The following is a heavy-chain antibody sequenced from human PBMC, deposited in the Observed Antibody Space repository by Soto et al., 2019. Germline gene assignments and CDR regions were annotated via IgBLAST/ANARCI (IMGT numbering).Heavy chain of an antibody. CDR2: ISGRGDST. CDR3: AKGPDFDS. V-gene: IGHV3-23*01. Sequence: GGSLRLSCAASGFTFSVYAMSWVRQAPGKGLEWVSAISGRGDSTYYADSVKGRFAISRDNSKNTIYLQMNSLRAEDTALYYCAKGPDFDSWGQGTLDTVSS. CDR1: GFTFSVYA. J-gene: IGHJ4*02.